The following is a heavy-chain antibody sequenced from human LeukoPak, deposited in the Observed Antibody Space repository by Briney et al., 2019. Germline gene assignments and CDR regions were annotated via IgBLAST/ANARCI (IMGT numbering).Heavy chain of an antibody. CDR1: GFTFSTYA. CDR3: AKDPPNYYGSNGHYYRRDGDS. V-gene: IGHV3-23*01. D-gene: IGHD3-22*01. CDR2: ISSSGDVT. J-gene: IGHJ5*01. Sequence: GGSLRLSCAASGFTFSTYAMSWVRQAPGKGLEWVSAISSSGDVTYYAGSVKGRFTISRDNSKNTLYLQMDNLRAEDTAVYYCAKDPPNYYGSNGHYYRRDGDSWGQGTLVTVSS.